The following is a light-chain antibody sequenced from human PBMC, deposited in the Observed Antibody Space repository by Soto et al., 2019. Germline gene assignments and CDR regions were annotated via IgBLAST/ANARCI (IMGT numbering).Light chain of an antibody. Sequence: QSALTHPATVSRPPIQSITISCTGINSDVDNFNLVFWYQQYPDEAPNLIISEASKRPSGLSNRFSGSKSGNTAPLTISGVQPKARADYYCCSDAGSSPYIVLGGGTKVTV. CDR2: EAS. V-gene: IGLV2-23*01. CDR1: NSDVDNFNL. CDR3: CSDAGSSPYIV. J-gene: IGLJ2*01.